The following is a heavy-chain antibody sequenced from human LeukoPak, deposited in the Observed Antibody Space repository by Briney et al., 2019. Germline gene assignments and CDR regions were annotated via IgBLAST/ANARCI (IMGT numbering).Heavy chain of an antibody. J-gene: IGHJ3*02. V-gene: IGHV3-33*01. Sequence: PGGSLRLSCAASGFTFSSYGMHWVRQAPGKGLEWVAVIWYDGSNKYYADSVKGRFTISRDNSKNTLYLQMNSLRAEDTAVYYCAYDSSGYFAFDIWGQGTMVTVSS. CDR1: GFTFSSYG. D-gene: IGHD3-22*01. CDR2: IWYDGSNK. CDR3: AYDSSGYFAFDI.